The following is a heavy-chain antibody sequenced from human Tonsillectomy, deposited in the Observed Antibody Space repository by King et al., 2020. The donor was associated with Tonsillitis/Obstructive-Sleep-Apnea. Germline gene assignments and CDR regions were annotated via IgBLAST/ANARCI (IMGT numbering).Heavy chain of an antibody. J-gene: IGHJ6*02. D-gene: IGHD4-17*01. CDR2: ISGSTSYI. Sequence: VQLVESGGGLVKPGGSLRLSCEASGFTFNTYSMNWVRQAPGKGLEWVSSISGSTSYIYYADSVKGRFTISRDNAKNSLLLQMNSLRAEDTAVYYCASAYGATPYYYGMDVWGQGTTVTVSS. CDR1: GFTFNTYS. V-gene: IGHV3-21*01. CDR3: ASAYGATPYYYGMDV.